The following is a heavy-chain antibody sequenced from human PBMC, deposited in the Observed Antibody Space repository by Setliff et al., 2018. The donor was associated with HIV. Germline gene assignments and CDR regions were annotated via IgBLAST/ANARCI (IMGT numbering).Heavy chain of an antibody. D-gene: IGHD3-3*02. CDR3: TRKLAPGHGMDV. CDR1: GFSFSDPH. J-gene: IGHJ6*02. Sequence: PGGSLRLSCAASGFSFSDPHMTWVRQAPGKGLEWVANINQDGSEKNYVDSVKGRFTISRDNAKNSLYLQVDSLRVEDTTVYYCTRKLAPGHGMDVWGQGTTVTV. V-gene: IGHV3-7*01. CDR2: INQDGSEK.